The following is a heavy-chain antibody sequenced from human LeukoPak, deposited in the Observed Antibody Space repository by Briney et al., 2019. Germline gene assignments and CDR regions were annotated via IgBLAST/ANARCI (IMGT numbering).Heavy chain of an antibody. V-gene: IGHV3-7*01. CDR2: IKEDGSEK. CDR1: GFTFSSHH. CDR3: ARDSSGYQ. Sequence: GGSLRLSCVASGFTFSSHHMNWVRQAPGKGLEWVANIKEDGSEKYYGDSVKGRFTISRDNAKNSLYLEMNSLRVEDTAVYYCARDSSGYQWGQGTLVTVSS. J-gene: IGHJ4*02. D-gene: IGHD3-22*01.